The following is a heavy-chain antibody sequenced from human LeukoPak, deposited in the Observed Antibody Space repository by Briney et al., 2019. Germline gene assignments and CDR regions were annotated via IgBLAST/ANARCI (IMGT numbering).Heavy chain of an antibody. Sequence: GGSLRLSCAASGFSLSDHYMSWIRQAPGKGLEWVSYSSSSGDTIYYADSVKGRFTISRDNAKNSLSLQMNSLGAEDTAVYYCARIHGTSGYYRRPDYWGQGTLVTVSS. J-gene: IGHJ4*02. CDR3: ARIHGTSGYYRRPDY. CDR1: GFSLSDHY. V-gene: IGHV3-11*01. CDR2: SSSSGDTI. D-gene: IGHD3-22*01.